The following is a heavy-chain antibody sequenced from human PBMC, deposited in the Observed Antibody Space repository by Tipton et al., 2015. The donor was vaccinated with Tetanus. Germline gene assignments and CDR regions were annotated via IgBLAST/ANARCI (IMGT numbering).Heavy chain of an antibody. Sequence: QLVQSGGGVVQRGGSLRLSCEASGFTFSNFGMHWVRQAPGKGPEWVANIRQDGSEKYYSDSVKGRFTISRDNAKSSLYLQMNSLRVEDTAVYYCARDMDYWGQGTLVTVSS. CDR3: ARDMDY. CDR2: IRQDGSEK. V-gene: IGHV3-7*01. J-gene: IGHJ4*02. CDR1: GFTFSNFG.